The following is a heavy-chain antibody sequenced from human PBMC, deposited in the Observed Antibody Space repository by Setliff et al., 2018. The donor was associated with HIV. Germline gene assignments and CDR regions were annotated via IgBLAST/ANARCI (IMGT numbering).Heavy chain of an antibody. Sequence: GGSLRLSCAASGFTFSSYWMSWVRQAPGKGLEWVANIKQDGSEKYYVDSVKGRFTISRDNAKNSLSLQMNSLRAEDTAVYYCARAYWGNGWYTGVEPDHWGQGTLVTVSS. CDR1: GFTFSSYW. V-gene: IGHV3-7*05. CDR3: ARAYWGNGWYTGVEPDH. J-gene: IGHJ4*02. D-gene: IGHD6-19*01. CDR2: IKQDGSEK.